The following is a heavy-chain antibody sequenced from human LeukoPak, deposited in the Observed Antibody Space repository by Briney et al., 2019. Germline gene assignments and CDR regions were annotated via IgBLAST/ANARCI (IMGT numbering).Heavy chain of an antibody. CDR1: GGTFSSYA. CDR3: ARNRDQLLHAYYMDV. V-gene: IGHV1-69*01. Sequence: GASVKVSCKASGGTFSSYAISWVRQAPGQGLEWMGGIIPIFGTANYAQKFQGRVTITADESTSTAYMELSSLRSEDTAVYYCARNRDQLLHAYYMDVWGKGTTVTVSS. CDR2: IIPIFGTA. J-gene: IGHJ6*03. D-gene: IGHD2-2*01.